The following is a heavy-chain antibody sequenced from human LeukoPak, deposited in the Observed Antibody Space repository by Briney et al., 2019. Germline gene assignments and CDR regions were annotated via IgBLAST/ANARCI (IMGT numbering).Heavy chain of an antibody. J-gene: IGHJ4*02. CDR2: IYGGGST. D-gene: IGHD3-10*01. V-gene: IGHV3-53*01. CDR1: GFTFIDYS. CDR3: ATWPGAWYGEDY. Sequence: GGSLRLSCAASGFTFIDYSMNWVRQAPGKGLEWVSVIYGGGSTFYADSVKGRSTISRDNSQNTMYLQMNGLRAEDTAVYYCATWPGAWYGEDYWGQGTLVTVSS.